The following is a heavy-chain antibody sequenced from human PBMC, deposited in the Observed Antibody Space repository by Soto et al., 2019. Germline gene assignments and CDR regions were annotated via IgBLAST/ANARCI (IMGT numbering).Heavy chain of an antibody. Sequence: WASVKVSCKASGGTFSSYAISWVRQAPGQGLEWMGGISPIFGTANYAQKFQGRVTITADKSTSTAYMELSSLRSEDTAVYYCARDIVVVPAAGRSPYGMDVWGQGTTVTVSS. D-gene: IGHD2-2*01. CDR3: ARDIVVVPAAGRSPYGMDV. CDR2: ISPIFGTA. CDR1: GGTFSSYA. V-gene: IGHV1-69*06. J-gene: IGHJ6*02.